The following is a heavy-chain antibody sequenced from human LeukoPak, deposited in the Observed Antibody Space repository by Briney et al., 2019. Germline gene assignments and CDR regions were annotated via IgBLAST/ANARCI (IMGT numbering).Heavy chain of an antibody. D-gene: IGHD3-10*01. CDR2: IRTDGGGA. CDR3: ARVRMVRGVISETDYFDY. Sequence: GGSLRLSCAASGFTFNTYAMGWVRQAPGEGLEWVSSIRTDGGGAYYADSVKGRFTISRDNAKNSLYLQMNSLRAEDTAVYYCARVRMVRGVISETDYFDYWGQGTLVTVSS. J-gene: IGHJ4*02. CDR1: GFTFNTYA. V-gene: IGHV3-23*01.